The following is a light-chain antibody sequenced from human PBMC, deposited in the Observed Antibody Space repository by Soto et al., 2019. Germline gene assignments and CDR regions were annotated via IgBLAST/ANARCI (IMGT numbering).Light chain of an antibody. CDR1: QSISSN. CDR2: RAS. Sequence: EIVLTQSPGTLSLSPGERATLSCRASQSISSNLAWYQQKLGQAPRLLIYRASTRATGIPARFSGSGSGTEFTLTISSLQPDDFATYYCQQYDSFSVTFGQGTKVDIK. V-gene: IGKV3-15*01. J-gene: IGKJ1*01. CDR3: QQYDSFSVT.